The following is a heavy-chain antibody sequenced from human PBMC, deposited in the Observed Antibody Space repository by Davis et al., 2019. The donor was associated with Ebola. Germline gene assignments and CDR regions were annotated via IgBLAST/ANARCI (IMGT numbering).Heavy chain of an antibody. J-gene: IGHJ6*02. CDR3: ARVRPSVVNGGMEV. Sequence: MPGGSLRLSCFVAGGSTTRYYWGLFPQSPSKGLQWLGFIHYSGSPNIANTSLNSRLTMSVDTSKNEFSLNLRAVTAADTAVYYCARVRPSVVNGGMEVWGQGTTVTVSS. V-gene: IGHV4-59*01. CDR2: IHYSGSP. D-gene: IGHD5/OR15-5a*01. CDR1: GGSTTRYY.